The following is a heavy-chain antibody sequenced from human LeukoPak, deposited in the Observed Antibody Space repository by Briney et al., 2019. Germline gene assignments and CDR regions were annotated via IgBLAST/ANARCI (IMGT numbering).Heavy chain of an antibody. D-gene: IGHD3-3*01. CDR3: ARDQSGYPYFFDF. J-gene: IGHJ4*02. Sequence: GASVKVSCKPSGYTFTSYGISWARQAPGPGLAWMAWINPYNGNTNYAQKLRGRLTMTTDTSTGTAYMELRSLTSDDTAGYYCARDQSGYPYFFDFWGQGTLVTVYS. V-gene: IGHV1-18*01. CDR2: INPYNGNT. CDR1: GYTFTSYG.